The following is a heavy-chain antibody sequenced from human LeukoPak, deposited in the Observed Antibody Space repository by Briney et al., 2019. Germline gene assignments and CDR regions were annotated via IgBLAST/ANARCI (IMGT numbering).Heavy chain of an antibody. Sequence: GGSLRLSCAASGFTVSSNYMSWVRQAPGKGPEWVSVVYSGGSTYYADSVKGRFTISRDNSKNTLYLQMNSLRLEDTAVYYCASRGVMTTVTIRGFDFWGEGTLVTVS. CDR3: ASRGVMTTVTIRGFDF. J-gene: IGHJ4*02. CDR1: GFTVSSNY. V-gene: IGHV3-66*01. CDR2: VYSGGST. D-gene: IGHD4-17*01.